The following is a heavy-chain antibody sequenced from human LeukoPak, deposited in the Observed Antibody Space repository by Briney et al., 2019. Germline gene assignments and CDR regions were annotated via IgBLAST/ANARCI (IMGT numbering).Heavy chain of an antibody. CDR2: ISGSGGST. J-gene: IGHJ5*02. Sequence: PRGSLRLSCAASGFTFSSYAMSWVRQAPGKGLEWVSAISGSGGSTYYADSVKGRFTISRDNSKNTLYLQMNSLRAEDTAVYYCAKDGMNKYYYGSGSPPQFDPWGQGTLVTVSS. CDR3: AKDGMNKYYYGSGSPPQFDP. CDR1: GFTFSSYA. D-gene: IGHD3-10*01. V-gene: IGHV3-23*01.